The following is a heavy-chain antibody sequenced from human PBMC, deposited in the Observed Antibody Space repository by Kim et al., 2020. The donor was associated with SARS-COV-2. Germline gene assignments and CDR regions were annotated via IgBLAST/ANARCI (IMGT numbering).Heavy chain of an antibody. CDR1: GGSISSYY. CDR3: ARSFLGANTNWFDP. CDR2: IYYSGST. D-gene: IGHD1-26*01. Sequence: SETLSLTCTVSGGSISSYYWSWIRQPPGKGLEWIGYIYYSGSTNYNPSLKSRVTISVDTSKNQFSLKLSSVTAADTAVYYCARSFLGANTNWFDPWGQGTLVTVSS. V-gene: IGHV4-59*13. J-gene: IGHJ5*02.